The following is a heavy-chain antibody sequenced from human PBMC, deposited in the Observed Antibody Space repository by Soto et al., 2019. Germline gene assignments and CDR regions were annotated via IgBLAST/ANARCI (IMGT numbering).Heavy chain of an antibody. V-gene: IGHV4-59*12. J-gene: IGHJ4*02. Sequence: SETLSLTCTVSGDSISSYYWDWIRQPPGKGLEWIGEISHIGIANYNPSLRSRVTVSIDKSKNQFSLKLDSVTAADTAVYYCARDYTSSSRRFDFWGQGTLVTVSS. CDR2: ISHIGIA. D-gene: IGHD6-13*01. CDR1: GDSISSYY. CDR3: ARDYTSSSRRFDF.